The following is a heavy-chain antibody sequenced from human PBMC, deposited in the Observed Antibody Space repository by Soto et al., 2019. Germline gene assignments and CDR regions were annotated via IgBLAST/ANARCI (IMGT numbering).Heavy chain of an antibody. Sequence: SETLSLTCTVSGGSISSSSYYWGWIRQPPGKGLEWIGSIYYSGSTYYNPSLKSRVTISVDTSKNQFSLKLSSVTAADTAVYYCARQADYDYIWGSSPTFDYWGQGTLVTVSS. D-gene: IGHD3-16*01. CDR3: ARQADYDYIWGSSPTFDY. V-gene: IGHV4-39*01. CDR1: GGSISSSSYY. J-gene: IGHJ4*02. CDR2: IYYSGST.